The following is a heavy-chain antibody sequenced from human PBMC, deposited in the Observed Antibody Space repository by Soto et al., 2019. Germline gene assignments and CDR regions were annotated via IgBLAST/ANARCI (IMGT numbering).Heavy chain of an antibody. CDR2: IYYSGST. J-gene: IGHJ6*03. V-gene: IGHV4-59*01. Sequence: SETLSLTCTVSGGSISSYYWSWIRQPPWKGLEWIGYIYYSGSTNYNPSLKSRVTISVDTSKNQFSLKLSSVTAAYTAVYYCARGVGYCSSTSCYRYYYYMDVWGKGTTVTVSS. CDR1: GGSISSYY. D-gene: IGHD2-2*01. CDR3: ARGVGYCSSTSCYRYYYYMDV.